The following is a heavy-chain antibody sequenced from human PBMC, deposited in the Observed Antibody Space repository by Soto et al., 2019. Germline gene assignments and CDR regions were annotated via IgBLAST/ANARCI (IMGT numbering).Heavy chain of an antibody. CDR2: IYYSGST. Sequence: QVQLQESGPGLVKPSQTLSLTCTVYGGSISSGGYYWSWIRQHPGKGLEWIGYIYYSGSTYYNPSLKSRVTISVDTSKNQFSLKLSSVTAADTAVYYCYVSTLRTPVIYGMDGWGQGTTVTVSS. D-gene: IGHD2-2*01. CDR3: YVSTLRTPVIYGMDG. CDR1: GGSISSGGYY. J-gene: IGHJ6*02. V-gene: IGHV4-31*03.